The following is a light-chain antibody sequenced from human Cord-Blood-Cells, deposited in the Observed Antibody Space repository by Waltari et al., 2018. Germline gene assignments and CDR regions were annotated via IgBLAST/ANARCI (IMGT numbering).Light chain of an antibody. J-gene: IGKJ2*01. CDR2: DAS. Sequence: IVLTQSPATLSLSPGERATLSCRASQRVSCYLAWYQQKPGQAPTLLIYDASNRATDIPARLSGSGSGTDFTLTISSLEPEDCAVYYCQQRSNWYTFGQGTKLEI. V-gene: IGKV3-11*01. CDR3: QQRSNWYT. CDR1: QRVSCY.